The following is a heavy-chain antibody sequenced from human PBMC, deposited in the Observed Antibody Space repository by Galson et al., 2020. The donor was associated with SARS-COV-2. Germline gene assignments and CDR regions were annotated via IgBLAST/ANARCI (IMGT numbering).Heavy chain of an antibody. J-gene: IGHJ5*02. CDR1: GGSIRSSNYY. Sequence: SETLSLTCTVSGGSIRSSNYYWGWIRQPHGKGLEWIGSVLNSGTTHYSPSIQSRVTISLDTSKNQFSLNLNSVTAAATAMYYRARDAPSSGWYNWVDHWGQGTLVTVSS. D-gene: IGHD6-19*01. V-gene: IGHV4-39*07. CDR2: VLNSGTT. CDR3: ARDAPSSGWYNWVDH.